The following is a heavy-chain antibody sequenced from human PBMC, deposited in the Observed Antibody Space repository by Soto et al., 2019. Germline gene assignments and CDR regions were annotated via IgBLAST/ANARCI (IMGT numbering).Heavy chain of an antibody. J-gene: IGHJ2*01. CDR1: GFTFTSSA. Sequence: ASVKVSCKASGFTFTSSAVQWVRQARGQRLEWIGWIVVGSGNTNYAQKFQERVTITRDMSTSTAYMELSSLRSEDTAVYYCAADGVTSLTFDLWGRGTLVTVSS. CDR3: AADGVTSLTFDL. D-gene: IGHD4-4*01. V-gene: IGHV1-58*01. CDR2: IVVGSGNT.